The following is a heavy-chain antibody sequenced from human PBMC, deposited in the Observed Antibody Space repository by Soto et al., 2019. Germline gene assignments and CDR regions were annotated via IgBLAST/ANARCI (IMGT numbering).Heavy chain of an antibody. J-gene: IGHJ5*02. V-gene: IGHV4-34*01. CDR1: GGSFSGYY. CDR2: INHSGST. D-gene: IGHD3-3*01. CDR3: ARGLGYYDFWSGYYNRWFDP. Sequence: LSLTCAVYGGSFSGYYWSWIRQPPGKGLEWIGEINHSGSTNYNPSLKSRVTISVDTSKNQFSLELSSVTAADTAVYYCARGLGYYDFWSGYYNRWFDPWGQGTLVTVSS.